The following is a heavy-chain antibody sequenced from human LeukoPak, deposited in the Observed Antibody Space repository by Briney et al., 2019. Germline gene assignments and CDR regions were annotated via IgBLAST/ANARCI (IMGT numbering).Heavy chain of an antibody. CDR2: INPSGGST. Sequence: ASVKVSCKASGYTFTSYYMHWVRQAPGQGLEWMGIINPSGGSTSYAQKFQGRVTMTRDTSTSTVYMELSSLRSEDTAVYYCARDSRGYSGYDLFDYWGQGTLVTVSS. CDR1: GYTFTSYY. CDR3: ARDSRGYSGYDLFDY. J-gene: IGHJ4*02. D-gene: IGHD5-12*01. V-gene: IGHV1-46*01.